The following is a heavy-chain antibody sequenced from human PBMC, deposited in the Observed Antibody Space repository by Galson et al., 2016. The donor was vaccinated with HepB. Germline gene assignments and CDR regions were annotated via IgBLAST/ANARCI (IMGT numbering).Heavy chain of an antibody. J-gene: IGHJ6*02. V-gene: IGHV3-30*18. CDR2: ISYDGSKK. Sequence: SLRLSCAASGFTFSSYGMYWVRQAPGKGLEWVAVISYDGSKKYYADSVKGRFTISRDNSKNTLYLQMSSLRAEDKAVYYCAKDELLEGDYYYYGMDVWGQGTTVTVSS. CDR3: AKDELLEGDYYYYGMDV. D-gene: IGHD3-3*01. CDR1: GFTFSSYG.